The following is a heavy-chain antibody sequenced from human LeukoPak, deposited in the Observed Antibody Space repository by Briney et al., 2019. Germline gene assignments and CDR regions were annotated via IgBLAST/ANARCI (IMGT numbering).Heavy chain of an antibody. D-gene: IGHD3-22*01. V-gene: IGHV4-59*08. J-gene: IGHJ3*02. CDR3: ASYYFDSSGYYFPFDI. CDR1: GGSISSYY. Sequence: SETLSLTCTVSGGSISSYYWSWIRQPPGKGLEWIGYIYYSGSTNYNPSLKSRITISVDTSNNQFSLKLASVTAADTAVYYCASYYFDSSGYYFPFDIWGQGTMVTVSS. CDR2: IYYSGST.